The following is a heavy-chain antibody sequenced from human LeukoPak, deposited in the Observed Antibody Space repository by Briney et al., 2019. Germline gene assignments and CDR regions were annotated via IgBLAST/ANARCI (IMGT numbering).Heavy chain of an antibody. Sequence: ASVKVSCKASGYTFTSYAMNWVRQAPGQGLEWMGIINPSGGSTSYAQKFQGRVTMTRDTSTSTVYMELSSLRSEDTAVYYCAKDPLSKWLGQDWGQGTLVTVSS. V-gene: IGHV1-46*01. CDR2: INPSGGST. J-gene: IGHJ4*02. CDR3: AKDPLSKWLGQD. D-gene: IGHD6-19*01. CDR1: GYTFTSYA.